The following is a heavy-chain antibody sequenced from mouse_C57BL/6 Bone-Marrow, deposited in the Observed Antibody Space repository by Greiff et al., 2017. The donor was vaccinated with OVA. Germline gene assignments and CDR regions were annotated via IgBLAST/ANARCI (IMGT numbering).Heavy chain of an antibody. D-gene: IGHD2-2*01. V-gene: IGHV1-42*01. J-gene: IGHJ3*01. CDR3: AREMGYDGAWFAY. CDR1: GYSFTGYY. CDR2: INPSTGGT. Sequence: EVKLQESGPELVKPGASVKISCKASGYSFTGYYMNWVKQSPEKSLEWIGEINPSTGGTTYNQKFKAKATLTVDKSSSTAYMQLKSLTSEDSAVYYCAREMGYDGAWFAYWGQGTLVTVSA.